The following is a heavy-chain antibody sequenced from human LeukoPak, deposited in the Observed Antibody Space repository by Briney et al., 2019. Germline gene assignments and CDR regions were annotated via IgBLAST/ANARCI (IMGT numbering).Heavy chain of an antibody. CDR2: ISWNSGSI. J-gene: IGHJ4*02. D-gene: IGHD1-26*01. CDR3: AKDRAVVGATTDFDY. V-gene: IGHV3-9*01. CDR1: GFTFYDYA. Sequence: GRSLRLSCAASGFTFYDYAMHWVRQAPGKGLEWVSGISWNSGSIGYADSVKGRFTISRDNAKNSLYLQMNSLRAEDTALYYCAKDRAVVGATTDFDYWGQGTLVTVSS.